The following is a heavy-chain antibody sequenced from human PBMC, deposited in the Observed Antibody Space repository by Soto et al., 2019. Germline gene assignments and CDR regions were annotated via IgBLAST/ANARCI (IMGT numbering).Heavy chain of an antibody. CDR1: GFTFSSYG. Sequence: GSLRLSCAASGFTFSSYGMHWVRQARGKGLEWVAVLWSYWSTGTNEYYADSVKGRFTISRDNSKNMLYLQMNSLRGEDTAVYYCARVGGSYYFDHWGQGTLVTVSS. D-gene: IGHD3-16*01. CDR3: ARVGGSYYFDH. J-gene: IGHJ4*02. V-gene: IGHV3-33*01. CDR2: LWSYWSTGTNE.